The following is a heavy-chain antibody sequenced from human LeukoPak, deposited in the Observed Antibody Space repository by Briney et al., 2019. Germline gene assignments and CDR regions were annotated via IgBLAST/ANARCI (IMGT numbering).Heavy chain of an antibody. Sequence: GGSLRLSCAASGFTFSSYSMNWVRQAPGKGLEWVSYIIGSTIYYADSVKGRFTISRDNAKNSLYLQMNSRRAEDTAVYYCARDWAYAFDYWGQGTLVTVSS. CDR2: IIGSTI. V-gene: IGHV3-48*01. CDR3: ARDWAYAFDY. CDR1: GFTFSSYS. D-gene: IGHD3-16*01. J-gene: IGHJ4*02.